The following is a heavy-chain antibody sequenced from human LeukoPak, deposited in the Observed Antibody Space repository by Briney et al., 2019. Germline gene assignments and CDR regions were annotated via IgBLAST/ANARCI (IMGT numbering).Heavy chain of an antibody. CDR1: GYTFTSYG. V-gene: IGHV1-18*01. CDR2: ISAYNGNT. J-gene: IGHJ4*02. Sequence: ASVKVSCRTSGYTFTSYGISWVRQAPGQGLEWMGWISAYNGNTNYAQKLQGRVTMTTDTSTSTAYMELRSLRSDDTAVYYCARDDYYDSSRYAFDYWGQGTLVTVSS. D-gene: IGHD3-22*01. CDR3: ARDDYYDSSRYAFDY.